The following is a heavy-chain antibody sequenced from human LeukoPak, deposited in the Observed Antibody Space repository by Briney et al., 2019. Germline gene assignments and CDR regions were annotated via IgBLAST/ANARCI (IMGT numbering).Heavy chain of an antibody. J-gene: IGHJ4*02. D-gene: IGHD2-15*01. V-gene: IGHV3-21*01. CDR3: ARVVVAAQGGKYFDY. CDR2: ISSSSSYI. CDR1: GFTFSSYS. Sequence: GGSLRLSCAASGFTFSSYSMNWVRQAPGRGLEWVSSISSSSSYIYYADSVKGRFTISRDNAKNSLYLQMNSLRAEDTAVYYCARVVVAAQGGKYFDYWGQGTLVTVSS.